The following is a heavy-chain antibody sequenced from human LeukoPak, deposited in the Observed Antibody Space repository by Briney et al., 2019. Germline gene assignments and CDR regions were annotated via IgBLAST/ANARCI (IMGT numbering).Heavy chain of an antibody. V-gene: IGHV1-46*01. CDR1: GYTFTSYY. Sequence: ASVKVSCKASGYTFTSYYMHWVRQAPGQGLEWMGIINPSGGSTSYAQKFQGRVTMTRDMSTSTVYMELSSLRSEDTAVYYCARDGYYGSGNYYYYMDVWGKGTTVTVSS. D-gene: IGHD3-10*01. CDR3: ARDGYYGSGNYYYYMDV. J-gene: IGHJ6*03. CDR2: INPSGGST.